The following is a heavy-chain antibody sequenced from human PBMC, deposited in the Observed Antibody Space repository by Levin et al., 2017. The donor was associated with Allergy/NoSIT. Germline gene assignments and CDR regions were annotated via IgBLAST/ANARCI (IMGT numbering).Heavy chain of an antibody. J-gene: IGHJ4*02. D-gene: IGHD4-17*01. CDR1: GGSVTSGGYY. V-gene: IGHV4-61*08. CDR2: ISYSGSP. Sequence: SETLSLICTVSGGSVTSGGYYWSWVRQPPGKRLEWIGYISYSGSPTYSPSLKSRVTISLDTSKNQFSLRLSSVTAADTALYYCARRGMTTGIDYWGQGTLVTVSS. CDR3: ARRGMTTGIDY.